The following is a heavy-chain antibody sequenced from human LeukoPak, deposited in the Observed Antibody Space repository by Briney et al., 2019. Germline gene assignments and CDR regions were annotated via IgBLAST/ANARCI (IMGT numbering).Heavy chain of an antibody. V-gene: IGHV4-4*07. Sequence: SETLSLTCTVSGASISAFHWTWFRQPAGKGLEWIGLIYSSGSTLFNPSLKSRVAMSVDLAKNQLSLKLTSVTAADTAMYYCARKDGDYWGRGTLVTVSS. CDR1: GASISAFH. CDR2: IYSSGST. J-gene: IGHJ4*02. CDR3: ARKDGDY.